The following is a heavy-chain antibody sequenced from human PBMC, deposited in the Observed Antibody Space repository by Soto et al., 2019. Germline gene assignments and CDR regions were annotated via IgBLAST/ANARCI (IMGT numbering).Heavy chain of an antibody. CDR3: AKDNSIAVRYHFDX. Sequence: RRLSCAAYGFTFSSCAMSWFRQAPGKGLEWVSSITGSGGRTYYADSVKGRFTISRDNSRNTLYLQMNSLRAEDSAIYFCAKDNSIAVRYHFDXWGQVTLFTVSX. CDR1: GFTFSSCA. V-gene: IGHV3-23*01. D-gene: IGHD6-6*01. J-gene: IGHJ4*02. CDR2: ITGSGGRT.